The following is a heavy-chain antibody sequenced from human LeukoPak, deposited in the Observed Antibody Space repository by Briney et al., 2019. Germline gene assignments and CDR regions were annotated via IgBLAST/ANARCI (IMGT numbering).Heavy chain of an antibody. J-gene: IGHJ6*03. CDR1: GFTFGDYW. CDR3: AKVRDRRDGYNFYFYYYMDV. D-gene: IGHD5-24*01. Sequence: GGSLRLTCAASGFTFGDYWMNWVRQAPGKGLEWVANIKQDGSDKAYVDSVRGRFTISRDNAKNSLYLQMNSLRVEDTAVYYCAKVRDRRDGYNFYFYYYMDVWGKGTTVTVSS. CDR2: IKQDGSDK. V-gene: IGHV3-7*01.